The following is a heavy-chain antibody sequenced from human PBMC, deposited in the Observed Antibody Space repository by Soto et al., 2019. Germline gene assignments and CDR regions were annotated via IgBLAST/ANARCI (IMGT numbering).Heavy chain of an antibody. CDR2: ISAYNGNT. Sequence: QVQLVQSGAEVKKPGASVKVSCKASGYTFTSYGISWVRQAPGQGLEWMGWISAYNGNTNYAQKLQGRVTMTTDTAPSCAYLGLRSLRPGDTPVYYWGRGKGVGSGKYYGHWGQGNLVTVSS. J-gene: IGHJ4*02. CDR1: GYTFTSYG. V-gene: IGHV1-18*01. CDR3: GRGKGVGSGKYYGH. D-gene: IGHD3-10*01.